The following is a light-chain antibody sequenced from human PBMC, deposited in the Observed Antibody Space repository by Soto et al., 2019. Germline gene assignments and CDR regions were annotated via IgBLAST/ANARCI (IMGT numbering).Light chain of an antibody. J-gene: IGLJ3*02. V-gene: IGLV4-60*02. Sequence: QSVLTQSSSASASLGSSVKLTCILSSGHSTYIIAWHQQQPGKAPRFLMTLDRSGSYNRGSGVPDRFSGSSSGADRYLTISNLQFEDEGDYYCETWYSNTHKVFGGGSKVTVL. CDR1: SGHSTYI. CDR2: LDRSGSY. CDR3: ETWYSNTHKV.